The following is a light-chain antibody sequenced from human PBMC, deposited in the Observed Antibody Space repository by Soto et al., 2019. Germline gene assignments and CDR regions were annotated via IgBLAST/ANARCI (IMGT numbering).Light chain of an antibody. V-gene: IGKV3-20*02. CDR2: AAS. J-gene: IGKJ1*01. Sequence: EIVLMQSPDTLSLSPGERATLSCRASQNFGSNYLAWYQQKRGQAPRFLIYAASSLQSGVPSRFSGSGSETDFTLTISSLQPEDFATYSCQQTYSTTWTFGQGTKVDIK. CDR1: QNFGSNY. CDR3: QQTYSTTWT.